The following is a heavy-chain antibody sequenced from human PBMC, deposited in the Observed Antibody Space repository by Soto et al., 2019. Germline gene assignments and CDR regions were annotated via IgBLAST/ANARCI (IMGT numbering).Heavy chain of an antibody. D-gene: IGHD6-6*01. CDR3: ARRARPDFYYMDV. Sequence: EVQLAESGGGLAQPGGSLRLSCAASGFTLSGYAMDWVRQAPGKGLEYVSGISSNGVGTYYANSVQGRFTISRDNSKNTVYLQMGSLRPEDMAVYYCARRARPDFYYMDVWGKGTQVNGSS. V-gene: IGHV3-64*01. CDR1: GFTLSGYA. J-gene: IGHJ6*03. CDR2: ISSNGVGT.